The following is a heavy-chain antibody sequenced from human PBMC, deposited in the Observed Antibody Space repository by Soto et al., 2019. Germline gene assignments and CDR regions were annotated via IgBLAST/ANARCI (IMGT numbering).Heavy chain of an antibody. CDR2: ISAYNGNT. CDR3: AKVGVGATNYYYYGMDV. Sequence: ASVKVSCKASGYTFTSYGISWVRQAPGQGLEWMGWISAYNGNTNYAQKLQGRVTMTTDASTSTAYMELRSLRSDDTAVYYCAKVGVGATNYYYYGMDVWGQGTTVTVSS. V-gene: IGHV1-18*01. CDR1: GYTFTSYG. D-gene: IGHD1-26*01. J-gene: IGHJ6*02.